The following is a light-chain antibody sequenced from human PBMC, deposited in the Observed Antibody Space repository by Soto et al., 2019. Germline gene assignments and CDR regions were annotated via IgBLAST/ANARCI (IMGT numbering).Light chain of an antibody. CDR3: QQYNSHSFYS. Sequence: DIQMTQFPSTLSASVGDAVTITCRASQSVQSFLAWYQQKPGKAPKLLIYLASRLESGVPSRFIGGGSGTDFTLTISSLQPDDFAIYFCQQYNSHSFYSFGQGTKLEVK. CDR2: LAS. CDR1: QSVQSF. V-gene: IGKV1-5*03. J-gene: IGKJ2*03.